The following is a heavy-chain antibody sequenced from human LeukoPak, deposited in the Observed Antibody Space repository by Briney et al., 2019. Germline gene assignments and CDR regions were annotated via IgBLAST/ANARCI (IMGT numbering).Heavy chain of an antibody. CDR2: INPSGGST. D-gene: IGHD6-19*01. CDR1: GYTFTSYY. J-gene: IGHJ4*02. Sequence: ASVKVSCKASGYTFTSYYMHWVRQAPGQGLEWMGIINPSGGSTSYAQEFQGRVTMTRDTSTSTVYMELSSLRSEDTAVYYCAAVAGPYYFDYWGQGTLVTVSS. V-gene: IGHV1-46*01. CDR3: AAVAGPYYFDY.